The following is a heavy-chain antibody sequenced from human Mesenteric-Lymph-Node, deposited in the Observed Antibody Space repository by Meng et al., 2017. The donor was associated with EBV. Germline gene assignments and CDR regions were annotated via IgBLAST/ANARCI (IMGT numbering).Heavy chain of an antibody. Sequence: VPGGEWGGGLVQPGGSLGLSWSVSGITFSSYDMSWVRQAPGKGLEWVSGISDSGDTTYYAGSVKGRFTISRDNSKSTLFLQMNSLRAEDTAVYYCANRGPFDYWGQGTLVTVSS. CDR1: GITFSSYD. V-gene: IGHV3-23*04. CDR2: ISDSGDTT. D-gene: IGHD3/OR15-3a*01. CDR3: ANRGPFDY. J-gene: IGHJ4*02.